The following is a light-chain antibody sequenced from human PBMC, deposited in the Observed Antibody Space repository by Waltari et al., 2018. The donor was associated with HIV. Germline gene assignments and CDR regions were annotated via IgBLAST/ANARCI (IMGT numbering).Light chain of an antibody. J-gene: IGLJ3*02. Sequence: QSALAPPPSASGSAGQSVTICTGTSSDVGAYNYVSWYQQHPGKSPNLIIYDVTRRPPWVPARFSGSKSGNTAALTVSGLQGEDEADYYCSSYADSDTPGVFGGGTKLTVL. CDR2: DVT. V-gene: IGLV2-8*01. CDR1: SSDVGAYNY. CDR3: SSYADSDTPGV.